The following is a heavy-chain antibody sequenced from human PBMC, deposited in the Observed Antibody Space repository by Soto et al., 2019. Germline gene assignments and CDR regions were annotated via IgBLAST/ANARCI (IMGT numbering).Heavy chain of an antibody. CDR3: ARVRQLVGYFCYSMDV. Sequence: QVQLLQSGAEVRKPGASVKVSCKASGYTFTNYGITWVRQAPGQGLEWMGGIGAYNGDTHYTQRLQGRVTMTTDTSTGTAYMELRGLRSDDTAIYYCARVRQLVGYFCYSMDVWGKGTTVTVSS. CDR1: GYTFTNYG. CDR2: IGAYNGDT. J-gene: IGHJ6*03. V-gene: IGHV1-18*01. D-gene: IGHD6-6*01.